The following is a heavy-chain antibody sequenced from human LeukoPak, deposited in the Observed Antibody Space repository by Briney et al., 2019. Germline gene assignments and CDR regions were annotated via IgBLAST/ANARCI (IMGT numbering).Heavy chain of an antibody. D-gene: IGHD3-3*01. Sequence: GASVKVSCKASGYTFTGYYMHWVRQAPGQGLEWMGWINPNSGGTNYAQKFQGRVTMTRDTSISTAYMELSRLRSDDTAVYYCARAEVYYDFWSGYGYYFDYWGQGTLVTVSS. J-gene: IGHJ4*02. CDR3: ARAEVYYDFWSGYGYYFDY. CDR1: GYTFTGYY. V-gene: IGHV1-2*02. CDR2: INPNSGGT.